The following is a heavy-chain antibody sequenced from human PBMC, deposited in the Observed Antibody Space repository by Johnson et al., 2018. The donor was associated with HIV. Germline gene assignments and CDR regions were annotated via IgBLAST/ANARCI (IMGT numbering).Heavy chain of an antibody. J-gene: IGHJ3*02. D-gene: IGHD5-18*01. CDR2: ISSGGDT. CDR1: GFTFSSYD. V-gene: IGHV3-66*01. Sequence: VQLVESGGGLVKPGGSLRLSCAASGFTFSSYDMHWVRQATGKGLEWVSVISSGGDTYYADSVKDRFTISRDNSKNTLYLQMNRLRAEDTAVYYCARAPGYSRAFDIWGQGTMVTVST. CDR3: ARAPGYSRAFDI.